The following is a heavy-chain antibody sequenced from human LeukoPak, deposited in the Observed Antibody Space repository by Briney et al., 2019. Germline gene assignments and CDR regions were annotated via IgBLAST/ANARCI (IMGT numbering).Heavy chain of an antibody. J-gene: IGHJ4*02. Sequence: SVKVSCKASGGTFSSYAISWVRQAPGQGLEWMGRIIPIFGIANYAQKLQGRVTITADKSTSTAYMELSSLRSEDTAVYYCARYSGYNSFDYWGQGTLVTVSS. V-gene: IGHV1-69*04. CDR2: IIPIFGIA. D-gene: IGHD5-12*01. CDR1: GGTFSSYA. CDR3: ARYSGYNSFDY.